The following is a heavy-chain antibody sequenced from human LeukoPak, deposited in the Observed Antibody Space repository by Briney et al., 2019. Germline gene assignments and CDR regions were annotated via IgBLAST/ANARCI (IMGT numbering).Heavy chain of an antibody. V-gene: IGHV4-4*02. Sequence: SETLSLTCAVSSGSISSTNWWSWVRQPPGKGLEWIGEINHSGSTNYNPSLKSRVTISVDTSKNQFSLKLSSVTAADTAVYYCARHRWVRGFFRRGYFDYWGQGTLVTVSS. J-gene: IGHJ4*02. D-gene: IGHD3-10*01. CDR3: ARHRWVRGFFRRGYFDY. CDR2: INHSGST. CDR1: SGSISSTNW.